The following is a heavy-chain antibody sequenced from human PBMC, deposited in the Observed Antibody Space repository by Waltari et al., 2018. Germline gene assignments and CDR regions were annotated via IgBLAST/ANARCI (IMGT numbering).Heavy chain of an antibody. CDR1: GFTFSSYG. CDR2: ISYDGSNK. D-gene: IGHD3-10*01. V-gene: IGHV3-30*18. J-gene: IGHJ4*02. CDR3: AKDHRLLWFRGPLVY. Sequence: QVQLVESGGGVVQPGRSLRLSCAASGFTFSSYGMHWVRQAPGQGLEWVAVISYDGSNKYYADSVKGRFTISRDNSKNTLYLQMNSLRAEDTAVYYCAKDHRLLWFRGPLVYWGQGTLVTVSS.